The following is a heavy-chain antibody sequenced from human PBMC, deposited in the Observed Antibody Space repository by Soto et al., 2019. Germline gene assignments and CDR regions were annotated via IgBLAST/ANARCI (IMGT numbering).Heavy chain of an antibody. D-gene: IGHD3-22*01. J-gene: IGHJ6*02. CDR1: GYSFTSYR. Sequence: GESLKISCKGSGYSFTSYRIGWVRQMPGKGLEWMGIIYPGDSDTRYSPSFQGQVTISADKSISTAYLQWSSLKAPDTAMYYCARQTGYYDSSDYYPFHAMDVWGQGTTVTVSS. CDR3: ARQTGYYDSSDYYPFHAMDV. V-gene: IGHV5-51*01. CDR2: IYPGDSDT.